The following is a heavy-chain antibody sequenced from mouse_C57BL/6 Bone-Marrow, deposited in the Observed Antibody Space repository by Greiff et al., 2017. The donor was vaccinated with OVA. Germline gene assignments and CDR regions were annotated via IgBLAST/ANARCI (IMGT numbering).Heavy chain of an antibody. D-gene: IGHD4-1*01. CDR2: IRSKSNNYAT. Sequence: EVHLVESGGGLVQPKGSLKLSCAASGFSFNTYAMNWVRQAPGKGLEWVARIRSKSNNYATYYADSVKDRFTISRDDSESMLYLQMNNLKTEDTAMYYCVRRGGTYYAMDYWGQGTSVTVSS. CDR3: VRRGGTYYAMDY. V-gene: IGHV10-1*01. J-gene: IGHJ4*01. CDR1: GFSFNTYA.